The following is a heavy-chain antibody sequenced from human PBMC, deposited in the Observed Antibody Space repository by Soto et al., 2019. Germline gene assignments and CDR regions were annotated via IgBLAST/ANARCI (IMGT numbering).Heavy chain of an antibody. CDR1: GFTFSSYG. CDR2: IWYDGSNK. D-gene: IGHD1-26*01. J-gene: IGHJ6*02. V-gene: IGHV3-33*01. CDR3: ARGPSGGSYYDYYYGMDV. Sequence: PGGSLRLSCAASGFTFSSYGMHWVRQAPGKGLEWVAVIWYDGSNKYYADSVKGRFTTSRDNSKNTLYLQMNSLRAEDTAVYYCARGPSGGSYYDYYYGMDVWGQGTTVTVSS.